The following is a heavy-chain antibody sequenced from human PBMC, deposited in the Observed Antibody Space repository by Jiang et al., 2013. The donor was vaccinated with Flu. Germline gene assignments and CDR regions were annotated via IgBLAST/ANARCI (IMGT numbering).Heavy chain of an antibody. V-gene: IGHV4-59*01. J-gene: IGHJ4*02. CDR3: AREDGSGWVRRGSTFDY. Sequence: GPGLVKPSETLSLTCNVSGGSISSYYWSWIRQPPGKGLEWIGYIYYSGSTNYNPSLKSRVTISLDTSKKQFSLMLTSVTAADTAVYYCAREDGSGWVRRGSTFDYVGPG. D-gene: IGHD6-19*01. CDR2: IYYSGST. CDR1: GGSISSYY.